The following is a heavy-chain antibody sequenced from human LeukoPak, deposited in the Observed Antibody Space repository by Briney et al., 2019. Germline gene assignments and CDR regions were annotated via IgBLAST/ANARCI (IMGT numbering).Heavy chain of an antibody. J-gene: IGHJ4*02. CDR2: ISTSGSAI. CDR1: GFTFSSYE. CDR3: ARDRTGTHEDIDY. D-gene: IGHD1-1*01. Sequence: GGSLRLSCAASGFTFSSYEMNWVRQAPGKGLEWVSYISTSGSAIYYADSVKGRFTISRDNAKNSLFLQMNSLRAEDTAVYYCARDRTGTHEDIDYWRQGTLVTVSS. V-gene: IGHV3-48*03.